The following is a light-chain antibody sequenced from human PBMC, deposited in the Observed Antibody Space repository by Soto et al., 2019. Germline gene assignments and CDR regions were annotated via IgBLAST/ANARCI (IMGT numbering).Light chain of an antibody. CDR1: SSDGGGYNY. V-gene: IGLV2-14*01. J-gene: IGLJ1*01. CDR3: SSYTSSSTLGGV. CDR2: DVS. Sequence: SVLTHPASVSXSPGHSITIFCTGTSSDGGGYNYVSWYQQHPGKAPKLMIYDVSNRPSGVSNRFSGSKSGNTASLTISGLQAEDEADYYCSSYTSSSTLGGVLGTGTKVTVL.